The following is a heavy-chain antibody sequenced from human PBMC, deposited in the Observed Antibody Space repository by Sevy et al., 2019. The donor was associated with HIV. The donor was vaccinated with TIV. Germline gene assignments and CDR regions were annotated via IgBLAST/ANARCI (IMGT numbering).Heavy chain of an antibody. J-gene: IGHJ4*02. CDR1: GGSISSSSYY. CDR3: ARQHSGYSSSWYYFDY. V-gene: IGHV4-39*01. CDR2: IYYSGST. D-gene: IGHD6-13*01. Sequence: SETLSLTCTVSGGSISSSSYYWGWIRQPPGKGLEWIGSIYYSGSTYYNPSLKSRVTISVDTSKNQFSLKLSSLTAAKTAVYYCARQHSGYSSSWYYFDYWGQGTLVTVSS.